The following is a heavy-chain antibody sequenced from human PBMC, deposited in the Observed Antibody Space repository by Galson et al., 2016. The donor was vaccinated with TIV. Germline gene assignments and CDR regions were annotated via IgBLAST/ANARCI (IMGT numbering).Heavy chain of an antibody. CDR1: GFDFNALA. CDR2: ISGSGGQT. V-gene: IGHV3-23*01. Sequence: SLRLSCAASGFDFNALAMSWVRQVPGKGLQWVASISGSGGQTHYGDSVRGRFIISRDDSKNTVYLRMNNVRVDDTAVYYCAKSLFHTIYFGGLTVIFDHWGQGALVTVSS. J-gene: IGHJ4*02. CDR3: AKSLFHTIYFGGLTVIFDH. D-gene: IGHD5-24*01.